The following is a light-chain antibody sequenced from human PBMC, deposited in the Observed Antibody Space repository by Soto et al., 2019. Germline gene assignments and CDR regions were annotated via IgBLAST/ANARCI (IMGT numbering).Light chain of an antibody. CDR2: DTS. CDR1: QSVSSY. Sequence: EIVLTQSPATLSLSPGERVTLSCRASQSVSSYLAWYQQKPGQAPRLLIYDTSNRATGIPARFSGRGSGTDFTLTVSSLEPEDFAVYYCQQRTNWGYTFGQGTKLEIK. J-gene: IGKJ2*01. V-gene: IGKV3-11*01. CDR3: QQRTNWGYT.